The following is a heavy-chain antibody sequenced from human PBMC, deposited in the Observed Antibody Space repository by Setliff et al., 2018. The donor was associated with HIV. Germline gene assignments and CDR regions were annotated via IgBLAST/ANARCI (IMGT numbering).Heavy chain of an antibody. J-gene: IGHJ4*02. D-gene: IGHD4-17*01. Sequence: SETLSLTCSVSGGSMSNYYWSWVRQPPGKGLEWMGDIFHTGSSTYNPSLKSRVSLSVDTSKNQFSLRLSAVTAADTAVYYCASLTDYGGNSGSHWGQGTLVTVSS. CDR1: GGSMSNYY. V-gene: IGHV4-59*01. CDR2: IFHTGSS. CDR3: ASLTDYGGNSGSH.